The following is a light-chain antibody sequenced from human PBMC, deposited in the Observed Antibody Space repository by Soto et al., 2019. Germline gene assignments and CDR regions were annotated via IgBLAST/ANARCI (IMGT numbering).Light chain of an antibody. Sequence: DIQMTQSPSSLSASVCDTVTITCRASQDISNLLAWYQQKPGKAPKLLIYAAFTLQSGVPSRFSGGGSETDFTLTISSLQPEDVATYYCQKYNSVPPTFGGGNKVEIK. CDR2: AAF. CDR1: QDISNL. CDR3: QKYNSVPPT. V-gene: IGKV1-27*01. J-gene: IGKJ4*01.